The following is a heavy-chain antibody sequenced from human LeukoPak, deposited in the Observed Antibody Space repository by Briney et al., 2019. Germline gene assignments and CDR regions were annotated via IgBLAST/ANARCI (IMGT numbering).Heavy chain of an antibody. CDR1: GFTVSSNY. CDR2: IYSGGST. J-gene: IGHJ4*02. V-gene: IGHV3-66*01. D-gene: IGHD3-10*01. CDR3: ARDYGYGSGSYSGY. Sequence: PGGFLRLSCAASGFTVSSNYMSWVRQAPGKGLEWVSVIYSGGSTYYADSVKGRFTISRDNSKNTLYLQMNSLRAEDTAVYYCARDYGYGSGSYSGYWGQGTLVTVSS.